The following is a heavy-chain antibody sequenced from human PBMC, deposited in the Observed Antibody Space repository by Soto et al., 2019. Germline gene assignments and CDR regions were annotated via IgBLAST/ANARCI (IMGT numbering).Heavy chain of an antibody. J-gene: IGHJ4*02. CDR1: GYTFTGYY. CDR3: ARTIHHYCSGGSCSPYFDY. Sequence: QVQLVQSGAEVKKPGASVKVSCKASGYTFTGYYMHWVRQAPGQGLEWMGWINPNSGGTKYAQKFQGWVTMTRDTSISTAYMELSRLRSDDTAVYYCARTIHHYCSGGSCSPYFDYWGQGTLVTVSS. V-gene: IGHV1-2*04. D-gene: IGHD2-15*01. CDR2: INPNSGGT.